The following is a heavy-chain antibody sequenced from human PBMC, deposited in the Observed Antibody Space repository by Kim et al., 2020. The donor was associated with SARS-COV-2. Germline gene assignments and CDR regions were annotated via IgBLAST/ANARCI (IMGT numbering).Heavy chain of an antibody. CDR1: GFTFSSYG. J-gene: IGHJ4*02. CDR2: IWYDGSNK. CDR3: ARETIAAVSNFDY. V-gene: IGHV3-33*01. D-gene: IGHD6-13*01. Sequence: GGSLRLSCAASGFTFSSYGMHWVRQAPGKGLEWVAVIWYDGSNKYYADSVKGRFTISRDNSKNTLYLQMNSLRAEDTAVYYCARETIAAVSNFDYWGQGTLVTVSS.